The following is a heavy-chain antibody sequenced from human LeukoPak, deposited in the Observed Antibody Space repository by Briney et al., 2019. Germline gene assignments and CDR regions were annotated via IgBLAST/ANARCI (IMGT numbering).Heavy chain of an antibody. D-gene: IGHD3-22*01. CDR1: GFTFSNYS. CDR2: IRSSRSNI. J-gene: IGHJ4*02. CDR3: PRLLHMRDYDSSVHFGY. V-gene: IGHV3-48*01. Sequence: GGSLRLSCAASGFTFSNYSMNWVRQAPGKGLEWVSYIRSSRSNIYYADSVKGRFTISRDNAKNSLYLQMNSLRAEDTAVYYCPRLLHMRDYDSSVHFGYLGQGNLVTVPS.